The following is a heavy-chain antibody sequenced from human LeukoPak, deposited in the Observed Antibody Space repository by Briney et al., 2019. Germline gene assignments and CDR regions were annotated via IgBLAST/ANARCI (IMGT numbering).Heavy chain of an antibody. CDR3: ARRTYYYDSSGYSGAFDI. D-gene: IGHD3-22*01. CDR1: GGSFSGYY. V-gene: IGHV4-34*01. J-gene: IGHJ3*02. Sequence: SETLSLTCAVYGGSFSGYYWSWIRQPPGKGLEWIGEINHSGSTNYNPSLKSRVTISVDTSKNQFCLKLSSVTAADTAVYYCARRTYYYDSSGYSGAFDIWGQGTMVTVSS. CDR2: INHSGST.